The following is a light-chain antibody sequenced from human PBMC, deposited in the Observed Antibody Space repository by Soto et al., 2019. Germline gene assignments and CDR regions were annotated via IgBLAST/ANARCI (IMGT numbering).Light chain of an antibody. V-gene: IGKV3-11*01. CDR1: QSVKSH. Sequence: IVLTQSPATLSLSPGERATLSCRASQSVKSHVAWYQLKPGQSPRLLIFDTTNRATGTPTRFSGSGSGTDFTLTISRLEPEDFAVYYCQRRGNWPVTFGGGTKVEI. CDR3: QRRGNWPVT. J-gene: IGKJ4*01. CDR2: DTT.